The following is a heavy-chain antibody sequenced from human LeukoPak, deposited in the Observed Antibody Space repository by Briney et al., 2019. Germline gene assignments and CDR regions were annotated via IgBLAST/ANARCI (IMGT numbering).Heavy chain of an antibody. CDR3: ARVRLGDSSTYYYPYFDY. CDR2: ISSSSTI. J-gene: IGHJ4*02. Sequence: GGSLRLSCAASGFTFSTYSMNWVRQAPGKGLEWVSYISSSSTIYADSVKGRFTISRDNAKNSLYLQMNSLRAEDTAVYYCARVRLGDSSTYYYPYFDYWGQGTLVTVSS. D-gene: IGHD3-22*01. CDR1: GFTFSTYS. V-gene: IGHV3-48*01.